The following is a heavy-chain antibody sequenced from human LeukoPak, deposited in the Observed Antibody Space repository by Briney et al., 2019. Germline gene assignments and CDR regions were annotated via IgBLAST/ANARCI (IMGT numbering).Heavy chain of an antibody. CDR3: ASSFMATTPYFDY. J-gene: IGHJ4*02. CDR2: INPNSGGT. V-gene: IGHV1-2*02. D-gene: IGHD5-24*01. Sequence: ASVKVSCKASGYTVTGYYMHWVRQAPGQGREWMGWINPNSGGTNYAQKFQGRVTMTRDTSISTAYMELSRLRSDDTAVYYCASSFMATTPYFDYWGQGTLVTVSS. CDR1: GYTVTGYY.